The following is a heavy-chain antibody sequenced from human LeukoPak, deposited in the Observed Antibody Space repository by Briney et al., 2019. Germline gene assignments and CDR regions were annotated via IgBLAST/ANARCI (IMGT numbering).Heavy chain of an antibody. CDR1: GFSFNNYW. CDR2: ISSSGSLI. CDR3: AKIGVSGQWYFDL. Sequence: GGSLRLSCAASGFSFNNYWMSWVRQAPGRGLEWISPISSSGSLIYYADSLKGRFTVSRDNAKNSLYVQMNSLRAEDTALYYCAKIGVSGQWYFDLWGRGTLVTVSS. J-gene: IGHJ2*01. V-gene: IGHV3-21*01. D-gene: IGHD5/OR15-5a*01.